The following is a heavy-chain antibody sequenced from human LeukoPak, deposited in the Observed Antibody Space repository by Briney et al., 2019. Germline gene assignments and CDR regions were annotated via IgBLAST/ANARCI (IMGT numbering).Heavy chain of an antibody. V-gene: IGHV3-7*01. CDR1: GFTFSSYW. CDR2: IKQDGSEK. CDR3: ASLPDYDILTGYSNWFDP. J-gene: IGHJ5*02. Sequence: GGSLRLSCAASGFTFSSYWMSWVRQAPGKGLEWVANIKQDGSEKYYVDSVKGRFTISRDNAKNSLYLQMNSLRAEDTAVYYCASLPDYDILTGYSNWFDPWGQGTLVTVSS. D-gene: IGHD3-9*01.